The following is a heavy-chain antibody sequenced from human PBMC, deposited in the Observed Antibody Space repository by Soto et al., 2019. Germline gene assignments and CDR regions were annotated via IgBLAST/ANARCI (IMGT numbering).Heavy chain of an antibody. V-gene: IGHV1-69*13. Sequence: SVKVSCKASGGTFSSYAISWVRQAPGQGLEWMGGIIPIFGTANYAQKFQGRVTITADESTSTAYMELSSLRSEDTAVYYCARPEAEIAVADYYYYGMDVWGQGTTVTVSS. D-gene: IGHD6-19*01. CDR2: IIPIFGTA. CDR3: ARPEAEIAVADYYYYGMDV. J-gene: IGHJ6*02. CDR1: GGTFSSYA.